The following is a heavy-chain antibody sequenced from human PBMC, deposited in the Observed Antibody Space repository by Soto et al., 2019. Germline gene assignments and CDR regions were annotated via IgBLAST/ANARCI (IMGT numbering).Heavy chain of an antibody. V-gene: IGHV5-51*03. CDR1: RYSFTNYW. CDR2: IYPGDSDT. J-gene: IGHJ6*03. D-gene: IGHD3-16*01. CDR3: ARLGWPYGGDYYYYMDV. Sequence: EVQLVQSGGEVKKPGESLKISCKGSRYSFTNYWIGWVRQMPGKGLEWMGIIYPGDSDTKYSPSFQGQVTISVDKSMSTAYLQWSSLKASDTAMYYCARLGWPYGGDYYYYMDVWGTGTTVTVSS.